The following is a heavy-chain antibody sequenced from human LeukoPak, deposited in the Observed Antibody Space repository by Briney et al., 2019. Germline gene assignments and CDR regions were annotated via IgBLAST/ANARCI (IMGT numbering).Heavy chain of an antibody. CDR2: MNPNSGNT. V-gene: IGHV1-8*01. Sequence: ASVKVSCKASGYTFTSYDINWVRQATGQGLEWMGWMNPNSGNTGYAQKFQGRVTMTRNTSISTAYMELSSLRSEDTAIYFCARGQIGALITLGDYWGQGTLVTVSS. CDR1: GYTFTSYD. D-gene: IGHD3-22*01. J-gene: IGHJ4*02. CDR3: ARGQIGALITLGDY.